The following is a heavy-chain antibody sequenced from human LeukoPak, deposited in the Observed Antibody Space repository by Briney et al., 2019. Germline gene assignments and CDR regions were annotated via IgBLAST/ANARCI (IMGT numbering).Heavy chain of an antibody. CDR2: INHSGST. D-gene: IGHD4-17*01. CDR3: ARGRYGDYERYFDY. CDR1: GGSFRGYY. V-gene: IGHV4-34*01. Sequence: SETLSLTCAVYGGSFRGYYWSWIRQPPGKGLEWIGEINHSGSTNYNPSLKSRVTISVDTSKNQFSLKLSTVTAADTAVYSCARGRYGDYERYFDYWGQGTLVTVSS. J-gene: IGHJ4*02.